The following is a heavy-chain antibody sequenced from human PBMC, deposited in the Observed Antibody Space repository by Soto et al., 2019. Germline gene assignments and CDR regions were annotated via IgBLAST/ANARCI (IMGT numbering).Heavy chain of an antibody. CDR3: TRDASRDSSARGWFDP. V-gene: IGHV3-21*01. CDR2: ISSNSAYI. D-gene: IGHD6-13*01. J-gene: IGHJ5*02. CDR1: GFTFRIFT. Sequence: GGSLRLSCAASGFTFRIFTMNWVRQAPGKGLEWVSTISSNSAYIYYTDALRGRFTISRDNAKNSLHLQMNSLRAEDTAVYYCTRDASRDSSARGWFDPWGPGTLVTVSS.